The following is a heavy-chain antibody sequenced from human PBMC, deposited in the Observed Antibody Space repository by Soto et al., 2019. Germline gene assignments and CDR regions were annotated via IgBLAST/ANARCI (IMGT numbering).Heavy chain of an antibody. CDR1: GYSFTSYG. Sequence: GAAVKVSWKACGYSFTSYGMHWGRQAPGQRLEWMGWINAGNGNTKYSQKFQGRVTITRDTSASTAYMELSGLRSEDTAVYYCASVPAGEPLAYSGQRTLVPGSA. J-gene: IGHJ1*01. D-gene: IGHD4-17*01. V-gene: IGHV1-3*01. CDR3: ASVPAGEPLAY. CDR2: INAGNGNT.